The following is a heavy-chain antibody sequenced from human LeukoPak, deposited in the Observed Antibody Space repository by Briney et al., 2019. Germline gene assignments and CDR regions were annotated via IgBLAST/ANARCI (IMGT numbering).Heavy chain of an antibody. CDR1: GFTFSSYW. Sequence: PGGSLRLSCAASGFTFSSYWMSWVRQAPGKGLEWVANIKQDGSERYYVDSVKGRFTISRDNAKNSLYLQMNSLRAEDTAVYYCARDGAIAAAGNWGQGTLATVSS. CDR2: IKQDGSER. CDR3: ARDGAIAAAGN. D-gene: IGHD6-13*01. V-gene: IGHV3-7*01. J-gene: IGHJ4*02.